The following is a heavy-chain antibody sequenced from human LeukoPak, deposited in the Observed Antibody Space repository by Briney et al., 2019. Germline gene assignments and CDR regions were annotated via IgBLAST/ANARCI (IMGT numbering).Heavy chain of an antibody. D-gene: IGHD3-10*01. CDR3: ARAREILGQLLWFGELLSGMDV. V-gene: IGHV3-30-3*01. CDR2: ISYDGSNK. CDR1: GFTFSSYA. J-gene: IGHJ6*02. Sequence: GGSLRLSCAASGFTFSSYAMHWVRQAPGKGLEWVAIISYDGSNKYYADSVKGRFTISRDNSKNTLYLQMNSLRAEDTAVYYCARAREILGQLLWFGELLSGMDVWGQGITVTVSS.